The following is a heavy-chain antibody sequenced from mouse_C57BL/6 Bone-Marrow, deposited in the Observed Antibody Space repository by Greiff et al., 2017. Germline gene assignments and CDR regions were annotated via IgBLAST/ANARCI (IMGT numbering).Heavy chain of an antibody. CDR3: ARDLDYFDD. V-gene: IGHV5-16*01. Sequence: EVKLVESEGGLVQPGSSMKLSCTASGFTFSDYYMAWVRQVPEKGLEWVANINYDGSSTYYLDSLKSRFIISRDNAKNILYLQMSSLKSEDTATYYCARDLDYFDDWGQGTTLTVSS. J-gene: IGHJ2*01. CDR2: INYDGSST. CDR1: GFTFSDYY.